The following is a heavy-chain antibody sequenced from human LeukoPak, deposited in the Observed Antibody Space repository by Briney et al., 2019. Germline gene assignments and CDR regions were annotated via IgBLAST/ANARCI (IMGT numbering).Heavy chain of an antibody. J-gene: IGHJ4*02. CDR1: GFSFSSYS. D-gene: IGHD2-21*01. CDR3: ARLFGSDGY. CDR2: ISSNGGVT. Sequence: GGSLRLACSASGFSFSSYSMDWVRQAPGKGLEWAAYISSNGGVTHYADSVKGRFTISRDSAKNLLYLQMNSLRAEDTAVYYCARLFGSDGYWGQGTLVTVSS. V-gene: IGHV3-48*01.